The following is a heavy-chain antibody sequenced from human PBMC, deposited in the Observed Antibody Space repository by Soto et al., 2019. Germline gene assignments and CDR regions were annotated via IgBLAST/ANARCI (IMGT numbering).Heavy chain of an antibody. V-gene: IGHV3-74*01. Sequence: PGGSLRLSCAASGFTFSSYWMHWVRQAPGKGLVWVSRINSDGSSTSYADSVKGRFTISRDNAKNTLYLQMNSLRAEDTAVYYCARIAVAYGLDWFDPWGQGTLVTVSS. CDR2: INSDGSST. CDR1: GFTFSSYW. J-gene: IGHJ5*02. D-gene: IGHD6-19*01. CDR3: ARIAVAYGLDWFDP.